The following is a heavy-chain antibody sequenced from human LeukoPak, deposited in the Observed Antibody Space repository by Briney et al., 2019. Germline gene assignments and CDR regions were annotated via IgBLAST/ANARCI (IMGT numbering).Heavy chain of an antibody. CDR1: GFAFSGYA. D-gene: IGHD3-10*01. Sequence: GGSLRLSCAASGFAFSGYAMNWVRQAPGKGREWVSSLSGSSSYIYYADSVRGRFTMSRDNAKNSLYLQMNSLRAEDTALYHCARVKSVWFGESQGAFDIWGQGTMVTVSS. CDR3: ARVKSVWFGESQGAFDI. J-gene: IGHJ3*02. CDR2: LSGSSSYI. V-gene: IGHV3-21*04.